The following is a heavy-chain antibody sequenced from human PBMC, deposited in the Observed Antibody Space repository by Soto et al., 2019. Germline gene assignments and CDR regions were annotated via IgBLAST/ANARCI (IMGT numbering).Heavy chain of an antibody. Sequence: EVQLVESGGGLVQPGGSLRLSCGASGFDFNNYWMHWVRQVPGKGLVGVSRINGDGSDTKYADSVKGRFTISRDNAKNKLYLHMNSLRAEDTAVYYCARDQTTGDWFDAWGQGTLVTVSS. CDR2: INGDGSDT. V-gene: IGHV3-74*03. CDR3: ARDQTTGDWFDA. J-gene: IGHJ5*02. CDR1: GFDFNNYW. D-gene: IGHD4-17*01.